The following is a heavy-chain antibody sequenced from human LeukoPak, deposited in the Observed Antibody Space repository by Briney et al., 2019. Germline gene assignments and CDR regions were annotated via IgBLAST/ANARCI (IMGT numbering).Heavy chain of an antibody. CDR1: GGSISSYD. CDR3: ARDLVGYYHYYMDV. D-gene: IGHD6-6*01. Sequence: NPSETLSLTCTVSGGSISSYDWTWIRQPPGKGLEWIGYIDYSGSANYNPSLKSRATISIDTSKNQFSLKLNSVTAADTAVYYCARDLVGYYHYYMDVWGKGTTVTVSS. V-gene: IGHV4-59*01. J-gene: IGHJ6*03. CDR2: IDYSGSA.